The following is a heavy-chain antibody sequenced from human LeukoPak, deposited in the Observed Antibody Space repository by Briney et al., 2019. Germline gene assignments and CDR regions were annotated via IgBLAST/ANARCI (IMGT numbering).Heavy chain of an antibody. CDR2: INHRGST. V-gene: IGHV4-34*01. Sequence: SETLSLTCAVYGESLSKYYWTWIRQSPAKGLEWIGEINHRGSTNLNPSLKSQVTLSVDTSKHQFSLKLTSVTAADAAVYYCASSVGSTDYWGQGTLVTVSS. J-gene: IGHJ4*02. CDR1: GESLSKYY. D-gene: IGHD1-26*01. CDR3: ASSVGSTDY.